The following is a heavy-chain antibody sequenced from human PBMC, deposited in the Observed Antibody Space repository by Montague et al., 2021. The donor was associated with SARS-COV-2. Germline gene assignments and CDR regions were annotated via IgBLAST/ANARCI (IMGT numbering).Heavy chain of an antibody. Sequence: SETLSLTCSVSGDSITNHYWSWIRQPAGKGLEWIGRMHFTGKTNYSPFFSSRLTMSADTSKNQYSLKLTSVTAADTAIYFCARDRFDFGAGRQGTIDFWGQGTLVTVSS. CDR3: ARDRFDFGAGRQGTIDF. CDR1: GDSITNHY. D-gene: IGHD3-10*01. CDR2: MHFTGKT. J-gene: IGHJ4*02. V-gene: IGHV4-4*07.